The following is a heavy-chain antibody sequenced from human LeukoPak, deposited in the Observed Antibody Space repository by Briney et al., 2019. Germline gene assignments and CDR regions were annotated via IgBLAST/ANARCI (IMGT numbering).Heavy chain of an antibody. J-gene: IGHJ6*03. Sequence: ASVTVSCKASGYTFTSYDINWVRQAPGQGLEWMGWMNPNSGNTGYAQKFQGRVTITRNTSISTAYMELSSLRSEDTAVYYCARTAPSSGWFSGLGYYYYMDVWGKGTTVTISS. D-gene: IGHD6-19*01. CDR1: GYTFTSYD. CDR2: MNPNSGNT. V-gene: IGHV1-8*03. CDR3: ARTAPSSGWFSGLGYYYYMDV.